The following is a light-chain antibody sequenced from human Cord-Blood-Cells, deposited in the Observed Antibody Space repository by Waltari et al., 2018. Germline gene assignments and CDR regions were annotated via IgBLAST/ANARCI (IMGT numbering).Light chain of an antibody. CDR3: CSYAGSSTWV. V-gene: IGLV2-23*01. CDR1: SSDVGSYNL. CDR2: EGS. Sequence: QSALTQPASVSGSPGQSLTISCTGTSSDVGSYNLVSWYHQHPGKAPKLMIYEGSKRPSGVSNRFSGSKSGNTASLTISGLQAEDEADYYCCSYAGSSTWVFGGGTKLTVL. J-gene: IGLJ3*02.